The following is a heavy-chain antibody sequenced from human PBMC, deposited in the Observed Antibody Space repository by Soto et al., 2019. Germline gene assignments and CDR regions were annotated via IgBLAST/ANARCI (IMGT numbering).Heavy chain of an antibody. V-gene: IGHV1-24*01. J-gene: IGHJ6*02. CDR1: GYSLTELS. Sequence: ASVNGSWKVSGYSLTELSRHLVRQAPGKGLEWMGGFDPEDGETIYAQKFQGRVTITRDLSTNTIYMDLSGLRSEDTAVYYCAASPSFWQNYYYGAMDVWGQGTTVTVSS. CDR2: FDPEDGET. CDR3: AASPSFWQNYYYGAMDV.